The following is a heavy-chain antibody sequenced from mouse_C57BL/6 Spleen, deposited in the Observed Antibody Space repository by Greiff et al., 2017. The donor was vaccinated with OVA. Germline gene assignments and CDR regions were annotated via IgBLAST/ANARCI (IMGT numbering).Heavy chain of an antibody. CDR2: IDPETGGT. Sequence: QVQLQQSGAELVRPGASVTLSCKASGYTFTDYEMHWVKQTPVHGLEWIGAIDPETGGTAYNQKFKGKAILTADKASSTAYMELRSLTSEDSAVYYCTRRELVGYWGQGTLVTVSA. CDR1: GYTFTDYE. CDR3: TRRELVGY. J-gene: IGHJ3*01. V-gene: IGHV1-15*01.